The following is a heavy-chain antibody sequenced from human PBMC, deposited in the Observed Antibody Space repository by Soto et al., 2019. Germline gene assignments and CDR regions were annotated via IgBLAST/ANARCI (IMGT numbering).Heavy chain of an antibody. CDR3: ATDPRRGGYYYYYMDV. J-gene: IGHJ6*03. CDR1: GYTFTSYY. CDR2: INPSGGST. Sequence: GASVKVSCKAAGYTFTSYYRHWGRQAPGQCLEWMGIINPSGGSTSYAQKFQGRVTMTRDTSTSTVYMELSSLRSEDTAVYYCATDPRRGGYYYYYMDVWGKGTTVTVSS. D-gene: IGHD3-16*01. V-gene: IGHV1-46*03.